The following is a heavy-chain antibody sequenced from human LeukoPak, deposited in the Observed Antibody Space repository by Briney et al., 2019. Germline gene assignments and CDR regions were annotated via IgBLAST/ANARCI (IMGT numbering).Heavy chain of an antibody. D-gene: IGHD3-10*01. CDR1: AVSISSYY. CDR3: ARVGGSGSYYYAMDV. Sequence: KASETLSLTCTVSAVSISSYYWSWIRQPPGKGLEWSGYIYYSGSTNYNPSLKSRVTISVDTSKNQFSLKLSSVTAADTAVYYCARVGGSGSYYYAMDVWGQGTTVTVSS. CDR2: IYYSGST. V-gene: IGHV4-59*01. J-gene: IGHJ6*02.